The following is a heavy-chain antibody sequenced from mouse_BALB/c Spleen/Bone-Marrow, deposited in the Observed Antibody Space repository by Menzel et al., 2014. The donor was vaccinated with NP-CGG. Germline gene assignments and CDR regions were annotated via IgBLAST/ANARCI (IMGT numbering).Heavy chain of an antibody. CDR2: IWSGGST. CDR1: GFSLTTYD. V-gene: IGHV2-2*01. D-gene: IGHD2-1*01. Sequence: VQLQQSGPGLVQPSQSLSITCTVSGFSLTTYDVVWVRQSPGKGLEWLGVIWSGGSTDYNAAFISRLSINKDNSKSQVFFKMNNLQAYDTAIYYCARRNCNFRYYAMDYWGQGTSVTVSS. J-gene: IGHJ4*01. CDR3: ARRNCNFRYYAMDY.